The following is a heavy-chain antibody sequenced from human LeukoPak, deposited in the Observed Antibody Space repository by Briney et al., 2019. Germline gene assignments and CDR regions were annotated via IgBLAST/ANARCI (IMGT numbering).Heavy chain of an antibody. CDR3: AKDTTPPKAGFDP. V-gene: IGHV3-30*02. D-gene: IGHD1-14*01. CDR1: GFTFGSYG. J-gene: IGHJ5*02. CDR2: IRYDGSNK. Sequence: GGSLRLSCAASGFTFGSYGMHWVRQAPGKGLEGVAFIRYDGSNKYYADSVKGRFTISRDNSKNTLYLQMNSLRAEDTAVYYCAKDTTPPKAGFDPWGQGTLVTVSS.